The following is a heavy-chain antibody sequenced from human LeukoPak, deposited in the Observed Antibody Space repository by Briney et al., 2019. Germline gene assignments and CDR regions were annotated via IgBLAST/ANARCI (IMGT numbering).Heavy chain of an antibody. J-gene: IGHJ4*02. CDR3: ARVVASTSIDS. CDR2: IFHTGDV. Sequence: SETLSLTCTVSGYSINSGYFWGWVRQPPGKGPEWIGSIFHTGDVYYNPSLRSRVTVSVDTSRNQVSLKVTSVTAADTALYYCARVVASTSIDSWGQGILVTVSS. V-gene: IGHV4-38-2*02. D-gene: IGHD2-15*01. CDR1: GYSINSGYF.